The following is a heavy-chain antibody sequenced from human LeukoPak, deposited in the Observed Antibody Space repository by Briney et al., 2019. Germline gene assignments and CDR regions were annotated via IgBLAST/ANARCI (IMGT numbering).Heavy chain of an antibody. V-gene: IGHV3-23*01. J-gene: IGHJ3*02. D-gene: IGHD3-22*01. Sequence: GGSLRLSCAASGFTFSSYAMSWVRQAPGKGLEWVSAISGSGGSTYYADSVKGRFTISRDNSKNTLYLQMNSLRAEDTAVYYCAKYTTWPAMTNYYDSSQPIWGQGTMVTVSS. CDR3: AKYTTWPAMTNYYDSSQPI. CDR2: ISGSGGST. CDR1: GFTFSSYA.